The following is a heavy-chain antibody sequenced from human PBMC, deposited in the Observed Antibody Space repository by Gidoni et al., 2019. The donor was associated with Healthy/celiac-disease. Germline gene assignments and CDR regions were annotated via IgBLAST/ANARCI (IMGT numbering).Heavy chain of an antibody. CDR2: ISWNSGSI. CDR1: GFTFDDYA. V-gene: IGHV3-9*01. CDR3: AKVKRAYYFDY. J-gene: IGHJ4*02. Sequence: EVQLVESGGGLVQPGRSLRRSCAASGFTFDDYAMHWVRQAPGKGLEWVSGISWNSGSIGYADSVKGRFTISRDNAKNSLYLQMNSLRAEDTALYYCAKVKRAYYFDYWGQGTLVTVSS.